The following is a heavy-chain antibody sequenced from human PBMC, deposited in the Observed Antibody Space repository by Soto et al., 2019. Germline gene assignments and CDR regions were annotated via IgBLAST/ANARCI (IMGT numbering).Heavy chain of an antibody. CDR1: GYTFTSYD. V-gene: IGHV1-8*01. CDR3: ARTSTFYDIDDGMDV. D-gene: IGHD3-9*01. Sequence: ASVKVSCKASGYTFTSYDINWVRQATGQGLEWMGWMNPNSGNTGYAQKFQGRVTMTRNTSISTAYMELSSLRSEDTAVYYCARTSTFYDIDDGMDVWRQGTTVTVSS. CDR2: MNPNSGNT. J-gene: IGHJ6*02.